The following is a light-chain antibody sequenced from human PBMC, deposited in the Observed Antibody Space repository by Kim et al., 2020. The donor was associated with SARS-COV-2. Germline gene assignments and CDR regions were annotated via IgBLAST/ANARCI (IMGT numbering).Light chain of an antibody. Sequence: QSALTQPPSASGTPGQRVTISCSGSSSNIGDNTVSWFQQLPGTAPKLLIHSVNQRPSGVPDRFSGSKSGTSASLAISRLQSDDEASYCCAAWDDSLHGVVFGGGTQLTVL. CDR3: AAWDDSLHGVV. V-gene: IGLV1-44*01. CDR1: SSNIGDNT. J-gene: IGLJ2*01. CDR2: SVN.